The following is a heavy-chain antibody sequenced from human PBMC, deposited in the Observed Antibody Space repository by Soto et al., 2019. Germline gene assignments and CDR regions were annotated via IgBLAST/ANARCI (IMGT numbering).Heavy chain of an antibody. CDR1: GGSINSGGYY. V-gene: IGHV4-31*03. CDR2: IYYSVST. CDR3: ARDPYSGGYYGVHY. J-gene: IGHJ4*02. Sequence: SETLSLTCTVSGGSINSGGYYWSWIRQHPGKGLEWIGYIYYSVSTFYNPSLRSRVTVSVDMSKNQFSLRLTSVTAEDTAVYYCARDPYSGGYYGVHYWGQGTQVTVSS. D-gene: IGHD1-26*01.